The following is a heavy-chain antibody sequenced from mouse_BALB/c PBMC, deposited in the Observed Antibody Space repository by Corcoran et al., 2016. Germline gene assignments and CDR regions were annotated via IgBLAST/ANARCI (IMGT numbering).Heavy chain of an antibody. CDR1: GYTFTNYG. J-gene: IGHJ3*01. V-gene: IGHV9-3-1*01. CDR3: ARVPYYYGSSYWFAY. Sequence: QIQLVQSGPELKKPGETVKISCKASGYTFTNYGMNWVKQAPGKGLKWMGWINTYTGEPTYADDFKGRFAFSLETSASTAYLQINNLKNEDTATYFCARVPYYYGSSYWFAYWGQGTLVTVSA. CDR2: INTYTGEP. D-gene: IGHD1-1*01.